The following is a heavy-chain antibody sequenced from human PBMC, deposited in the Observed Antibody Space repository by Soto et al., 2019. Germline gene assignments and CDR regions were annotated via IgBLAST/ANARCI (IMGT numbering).Heavy chain of an antibody. Sequence: EVQLVESGGGLVQPGRSLRLSCAASGFTFDDYAMHWVRQAPGKGLEWVSGISWNSGSIGYADSVKGRFTISRDNAKNSLYLQMNSLRAEDTALYYCAKDTEYSSSSGVDYWGQGTLVTVSS. CDR3: AKDTEYSSSSGVDY. D-gene: IGHD6-6*01. J-gene: IGHJ4*02. V-gene: IGHV3-9*01. CDR1: GFTFDDYA. CDR2: ISWNSGSI.